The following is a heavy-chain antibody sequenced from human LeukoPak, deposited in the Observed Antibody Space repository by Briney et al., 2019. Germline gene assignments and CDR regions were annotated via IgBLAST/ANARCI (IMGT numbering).Heavy chain of an antibody. V-gene: IGHV3-30-3*01. CDR3: ARASQWFGELLEGYYFDY. CDR2: ISYDGSNK. D-gene: IGHD3-10*01. J-gene: IGHJ4*02. CDR1: GFTFSSYA. Sequence: PGGSLRLSCAASGFTFSSYAMHWVRQAPGKGLEWVAVISYDGSNKYYADSVKGRFTISRDNSKNTLYLQMNSLRAEDTAVYYCARASQWFGELLEGYYFDYWGQGTLVTVSS.